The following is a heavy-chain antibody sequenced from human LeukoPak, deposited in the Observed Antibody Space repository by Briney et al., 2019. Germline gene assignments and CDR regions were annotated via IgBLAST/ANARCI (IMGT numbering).Heavy chain of an antibody. J-gene: IGHJ4*02. CDR2: IYYSGST. CDR3: ARATYCGGDCPFDY. CDR1: GGSISSGGYY. D-gene: IGHD2-21*02. Sequence: PSETLSLTCTVSGGSISSGGYYWSWIRQPPGKGLEWIGYIYYSGSTNYNPSLKSRVTISVDTSKNQFSLKLSYVTAAHTAVYYCARATYCGGDCPFDYWGQGTLVTVSS. V-gene: IGHV4-61*08.